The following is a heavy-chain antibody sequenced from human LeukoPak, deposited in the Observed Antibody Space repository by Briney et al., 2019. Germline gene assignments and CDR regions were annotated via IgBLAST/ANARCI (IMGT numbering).Heavy chain of an antibody. CDR3: AREAVAGAYDI. J-gene: IGHJ3*02. V-gene: IGHV1-18*01. Sequence: ASVKVSCKASGYTFTSYDINWVRQATGQGLEWMGWMNPNSGNTNYAQKLQGRVTMTTDTSTSTAYMELRSLRSDDTAVYYCAREAVAGAYDIWGQGTMVTVSS. CDR1: GYTFTSYD. CDR2: MNPNSGNT. D-gene: IGHD6-19*01.